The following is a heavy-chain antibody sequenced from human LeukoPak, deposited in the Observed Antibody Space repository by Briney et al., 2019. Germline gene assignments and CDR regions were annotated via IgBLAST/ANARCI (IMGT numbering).Heavy chain of an antibody. J-gene: IGHJ5*02. CDR3: ARREDYYGSGSYYGVDP. CDR1: GYTFTSYG. Sequence: ASVTVSCKASGYTFTSYGISWVRQAPGQGLEWMGWISAYNGNTNYAQKLQGRVTMTTDTSTSTAYMELRSLRSDDTAVYYCARREDYYGSGSYYGVDPWGQGTLVTVSS. V-gene: IGHV1-18*01. D-gene: IGHD3-10*01. CDR2: ISAYNGNT.